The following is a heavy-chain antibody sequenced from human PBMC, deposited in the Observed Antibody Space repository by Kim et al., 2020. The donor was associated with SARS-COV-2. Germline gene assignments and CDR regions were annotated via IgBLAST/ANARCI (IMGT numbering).Heavy chain of an antibody. J-gene: IGHJ6*02. V-gene: IGHV3-13*04. D-gene: IGHD6-19*01. Sequence: GGSLRLSCAASGFTFSSYDMHWVRQATGKGLEWVSAIGTAGDTYYPGSVKGRFTISRENAKNSLYLQMNSLRAGDTAVYYCARAGYSSGWYDYYYGMDVWGQGTTVTVSS. CDR1: GFTFSSYD. CDR3: ARAGYSSGWYDYYYGMDV. CDR2: IGTAGDT.